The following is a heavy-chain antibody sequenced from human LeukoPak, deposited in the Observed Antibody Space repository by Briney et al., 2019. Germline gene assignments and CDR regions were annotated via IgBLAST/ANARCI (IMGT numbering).Heavy chain of an antibody. J-gene: IGHJ4*02. CDR2: IEQDGSEK. CDR1: GFTFSSYG. V-gene: IGHV3-7*01. Sequence: QPGGSLRLSCSASGFTFSSYGMHWVRQAPGKGLEWVANIEQDGSEKNYVDSVKGRFTISRDNGANSLYLQMNNLRVEDTGVYYCVGGIGWLPDYWGQGTLVTVSS. D-gene: IGHD6-19*01. CDR3: VGGIGWLPDY.